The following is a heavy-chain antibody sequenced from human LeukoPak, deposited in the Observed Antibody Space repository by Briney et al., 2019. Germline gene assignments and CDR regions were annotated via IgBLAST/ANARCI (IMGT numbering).Heavy chain of an antibody. Sequence: PGGSLRLSCAASGFTFSSYGMSWVRQAPGKGLEWVSAISGSGGSTYYADSVKGRFTISRDNSKNTLYLQMGSLRAEDMAVYYCARAYVWGSYLFDYWGQGTLVTVSS. V-gene: IGHV3-23*01. D-gene: IGHD3-16*01. CDR1: GFTFSSYG. CDR2: ISGSGGST. CDR3: ARAYVWGSYLFDY. J-gene: IGHJ4*02.